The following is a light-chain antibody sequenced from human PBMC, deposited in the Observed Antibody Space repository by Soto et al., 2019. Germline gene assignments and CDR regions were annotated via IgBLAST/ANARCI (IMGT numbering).Light chain of an antibody. J-gene: IGLJ2*01. CDR1: SRDVGSYNL. V-gene: IGLV2-23*01. CDR3: CSYAGSSSVI. CDR2: ESI. Sequence: QSALTQPASVSGSPGQSITISCTGTSRDVGSYNLVSWYQHRPGKAPRVMIYESIKRPSGRSDRFSGAKSGNTASLTISGLQSEDEADYYCCSYAGSSSVIFGGGTKLTVL.